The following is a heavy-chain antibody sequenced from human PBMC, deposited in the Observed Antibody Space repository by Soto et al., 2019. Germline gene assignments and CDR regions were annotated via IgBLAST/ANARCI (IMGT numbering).Heavy chain of an antibody. Sequence: GASVKVSCKASGYTFTSYYMHWVRQAPGQGLEWMGIINPSGGSTSYAQKFQGRVTMTRDTSTSTVYMELSSLRSEDTAVYYCARGSYYGSGSYYSPYYYYGMDVWGQGTTVTVSS. CDR2: INPSGGST. V-gene: IGHV1-46*03. CDR1: GYTFTSYY. D-gene: IGHD3-10*01. J-gene: IGHJ6*02. CDR3: ARGSYYGSGSYYSPYYYYGMDV.